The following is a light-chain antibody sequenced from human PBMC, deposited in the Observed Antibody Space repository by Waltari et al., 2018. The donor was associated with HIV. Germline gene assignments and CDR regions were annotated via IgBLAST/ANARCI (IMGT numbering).Light chain of an antibody. Sequence: EMVVTQSPATVSVSLGERATLSCRASHSVGINLAWYQQKPGQAPRLLIYGASTRVTDIPGRFSDSGSGTDFTLTISSLQSEDSAVYYCQQYSNRPPWTFGQGTKVEI. CDR3: QQYSNRPPWT. CDR1: HSVGIN. CDR2: GAS. V-gene: IGKV3-15*01. J-gene: IGKJ1*01.